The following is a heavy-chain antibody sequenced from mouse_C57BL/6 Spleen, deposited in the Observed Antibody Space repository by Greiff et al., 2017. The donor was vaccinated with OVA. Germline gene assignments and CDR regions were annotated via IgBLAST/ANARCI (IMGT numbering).Heavy chain of an antibody. V-gene: IGHV1-18*01. J-gene: IGHJ1*03. Sequence: EVKLMESGPELVKPGASVKIPCKASGYTFTDYNMDWVKQSHGKSLEWIGDINPNNGGTIYNQKFKGKATLTVDKSSSTAYMELRSLTSEDTAVYYCARSTHYGPLVWGTGTTVTVSS. CDR3: ARSTHYGPLV. CDR2: INPNNGGT. CDR1: GYTFTDYN. D-gene: IGHD1-1*01.